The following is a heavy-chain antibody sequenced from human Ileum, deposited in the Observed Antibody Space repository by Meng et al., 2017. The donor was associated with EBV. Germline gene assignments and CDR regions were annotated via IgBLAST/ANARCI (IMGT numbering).Heavy chain of an antibody. V-gene: IGHV4-28*01. CDR2: IYYSGST. Sequence: AHPQDAAPGLVKPSDPPSLTCAVSGYSISSTNWWGWIRQPPGKGLEWIGYIYYSGSTSYNPSLKSRVTMSVDTSKNQFSLNLNSVTAVDTAVYYCARNVPGTSAYYDWGQGTLVTVSS. CDR1: GYSISSTNW. J-gene: IGHJ4*02. D-gene: IGHD3-22*01. CDR3: ARNVPGTSAYYD.